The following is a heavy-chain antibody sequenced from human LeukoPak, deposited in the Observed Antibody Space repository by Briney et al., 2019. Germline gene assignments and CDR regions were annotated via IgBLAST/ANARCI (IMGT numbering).Heavy chain of an antibody. J-gene: IGHJ4*02. V-gene: IGHV3-48*01. D-gene: IGHD3/OR15-3a*01. CDR3: ARDQDWAFDY. CDR1: GFTFSSYW. CDR2: ISGSSTTI. Sequence: GGSLRLSCAASGFTFSSYWMHWVRQAPGKGLEWVSYISGSSTTIDYADSAKGRFIISRDNAKKSLYLQMNNLRAEDTAVYYCARDQDWAFDYWGQGILVTVSS.